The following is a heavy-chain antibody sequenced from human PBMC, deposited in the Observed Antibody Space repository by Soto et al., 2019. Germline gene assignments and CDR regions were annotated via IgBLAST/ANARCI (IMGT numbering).Heavy chain of an antibody. CDR2: IFSNDEK. CDR3: ARTREGYSYGPNYWYFDL. J-gene: IGHJ2*01. CDR1: GFSLSNARMG. D-gene: IGHD5-18*01. Sequence: GSGPTLVNPTETLTLTCTVSGFSLSNARMGVSWIRQPPGKALELLAHIFSNDEKSYSTSLKSRLTISKDTSKSQVVLTMTNMDPVDTATYYCARTREGYSYGPNYWYFDLWGRGTLVTVSS. V-gene: IGHV2-26*01.